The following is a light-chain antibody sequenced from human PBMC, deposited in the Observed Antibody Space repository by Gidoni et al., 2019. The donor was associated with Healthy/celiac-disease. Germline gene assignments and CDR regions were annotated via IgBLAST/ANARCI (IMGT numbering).Light chain of an antibody. CDR2: ENN. CDR1: SSNIGNNY. Sequence: QSVLTQPPSLSPAPGQKVTISCSGSSSNIGNNYVSWYQQLPGTAPNLLIYENNKRPSGIPDRFSGSKSGTSATLGITGLQTGDEADYYCGTWDSSLSSVVFGGGTKLTVL. V-gene: IGLV1-51*02. J-gene: IGLJ2*01. CDR3: GTWDSSLSSVV.